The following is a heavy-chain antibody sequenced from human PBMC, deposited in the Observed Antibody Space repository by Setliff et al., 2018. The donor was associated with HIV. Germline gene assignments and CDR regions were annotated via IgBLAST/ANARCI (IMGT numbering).Heavy chain of an antibody. D-gene: IGHD3-16*01. J-gene: IGHJ6*03. Sequence: SETLSLTCTVSGGSISSYYWSWMRQPAGKGLEWIGHIYTSGSTNYNPSLKSRVTMSVDTSKNQFSLKLRSVTAADTAVYYCARDVPWGDFYSYMDVWGKGTTVTVSS. CDR2: IYTSGST. CDR3: ARDVPWGDFYSYMDV. V-gene: IGHV4-4*07. CDR1: GGSISSYY.